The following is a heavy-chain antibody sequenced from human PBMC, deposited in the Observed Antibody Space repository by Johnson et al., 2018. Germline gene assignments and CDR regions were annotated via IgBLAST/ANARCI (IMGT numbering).Heavy chain of an antibody. Sequence: QVQLVESGAEVKKPGSSVKVSCKASGGTFSSYAISWVRQAPGQGLEWMGGIIPIFGTANYAQKFPGRVTITADESTSTAYRELSSLRSEDTAGYYCAREGIAARPDYYYYGMDVWGQGTSGTVSS. V-gene: IGHV1-69*01. CDR2: IIPIFGTA. D-gene: IGHD6-6*01. J-gene: IGHJ6*02. CDR3: AREGIAARPDYYYYGMDV. CDR1: GGTFSSYA.